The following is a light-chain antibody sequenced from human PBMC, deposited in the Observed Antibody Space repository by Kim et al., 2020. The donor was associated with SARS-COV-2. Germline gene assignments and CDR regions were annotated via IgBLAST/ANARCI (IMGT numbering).Light chain of an antibody. Sequence: SVSPGERATLSFRAGQSVSSNLAWYQQKPGQAPRLLIYGASTRATGIPARFSGSGSGTEFTLTISSLRSEDFAVYYCQQYNNWPYTFGQGTKLEI. V-gene: IGKV3-15*01. CDR3: QQYNNWPYT. J-gene: IGKJ2*01. CDR2: GAS. CDR1: QSVSSN.